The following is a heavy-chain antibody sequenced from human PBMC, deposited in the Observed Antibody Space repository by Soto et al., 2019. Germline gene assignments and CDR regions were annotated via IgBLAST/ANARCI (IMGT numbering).Heavy chain of an antibody. D-gene: IGHD2-15*01. CDR1: GFTFSSYW. CDR2: IKQDGSEK. J-gene: IGHJ3*02. V-gene: IGHV3-7*01. CDR3: ARAVGYCSGGRCYSSAFDI. Sequence: EVQLVESGGGLVQPGGSLRLSCAASGFTFSSYWMSWVRQAPGKGLEWVANIKQDGSEKYYVDSVKGRFTISRDNAKNSLYLQMNSRRAEDTAVYYCARAVGYCSGGRCYSSAFDIWGQGTMVTVSS.